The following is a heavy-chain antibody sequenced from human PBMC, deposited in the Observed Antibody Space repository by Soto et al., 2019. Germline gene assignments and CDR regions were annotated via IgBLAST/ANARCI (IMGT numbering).Heavy chain of an antibody. Sequence: GGSLRLSCAASGFTFSSYSMNWVRQAPGKGLEWVSYISSSSSTIYYADSVKGRFTISRDNAKNSLYLQMNSLRAKDTAVYYCARSHLYYDSSGYPDYWGQGTLVTVSS. CDR2: ISSSSSTI. J-gene: IGHJ4*02. D-gene: IGHD3-22*01. CDR3: ARSHLYYDSSGYPDY. CDR1: GFTFSSYS. V-gene: IGHV3-48*04.